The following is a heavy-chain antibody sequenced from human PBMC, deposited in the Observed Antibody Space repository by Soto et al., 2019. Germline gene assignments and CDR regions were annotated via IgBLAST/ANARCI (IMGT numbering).Heavy chain of an antibody. Sequence: GESLKLSCAASGFTFSSYAMSWVRQAPGEGLELVSAISGSGGSTYYADSVKGRFTISRDNSKNTLYLQMNSLRAEDTAVYYCAKESYYYDSSGYSGRRWFDPWGQGTLVTVSS. CDR2: ISGSGGST. J-gene: IGHJ5*02. V-gene: IGHV3-23*01. D-gene: IGHD3-22*01. CDR1: GFTFSSYA. CDR3: AKESYYYDSSGYSGRRWFDP.